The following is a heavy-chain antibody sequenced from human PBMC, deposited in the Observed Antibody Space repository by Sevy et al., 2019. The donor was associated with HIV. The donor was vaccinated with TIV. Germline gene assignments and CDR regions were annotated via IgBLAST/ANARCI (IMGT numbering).Heavy chain of an antibody. V-gene: IGHV3-30*02. D-gene: IGHD6-6*01. J-gene: IGHJ4*02. CDR3: AREGWGGAARPNYFDY. Sequence: GGSLRLSCAASGFTFSYYGMHWVRQVPGKGLEWVTFIGYDGNEKYYGEAVKGRFSISRDNSKNTVYLQMKSLRAGDTAVYYCAREGWGGAARPNYFDYWGQGTLVTVSS. CDR1: GFTFSYYG. CDR2: IGYDGNEK.